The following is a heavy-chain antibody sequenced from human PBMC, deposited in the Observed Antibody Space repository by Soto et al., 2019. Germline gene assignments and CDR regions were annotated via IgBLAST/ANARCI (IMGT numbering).Heavy chain of an antibody. J-gene: IGHJ4*02. D-gene: IGHD6-13*01. V-gene: IGHV3-23*01. CDR1: GFIPSSYA. CDR2: ISSSGGAT. Sequence: PGGSLRLSCVVSGFIPSSYAMSWVRQAPGKGLEWVSGISSSGGATSYADSVKGRFTISRDNSKNTLYLQMNSLSAEDTAIYYCAKDAIMVSSSFNYFDFWGQGALVTVSS. CDR3: AKDAIMVSSSFNYFDF.